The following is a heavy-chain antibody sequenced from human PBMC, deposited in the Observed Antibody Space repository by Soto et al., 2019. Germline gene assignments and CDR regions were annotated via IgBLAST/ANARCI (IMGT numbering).Heavy chain of an antibody. D-gene: IGHD6-13*01. CDR1: GGSISSYY. V-gene: IGHV4-59*01. Sequence: PSETLSLTCTVSGGSISSYYWSWIRQPPGKGLEWIGYIYYSGSTNYNPSLKSRVTISVDTSKNQFSLKLSSVTAADTAVYYCARLVAAAGPEDNWFDPWGQGTLVTVSS. CDR2: IYYSGST. J-gene: IGHJ5*02. CDR3: ARLVAAAGPEDNWFDP.